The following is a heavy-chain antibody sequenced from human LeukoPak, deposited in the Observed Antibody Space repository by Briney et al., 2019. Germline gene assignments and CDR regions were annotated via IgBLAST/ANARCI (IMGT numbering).Heavy chain of an antibody. CDR2: IYYSGST. J-gene: IGHJ4*02. CDR3: ARLTPGGDPLRFLSP. V-gene: IGHV4-59*08. Sequence: SETLSLTCTVSGGSISSYYWSWIRQPPGKGLEWIGYIYYSGSTNYNPSLKSRVTISVDTSKNQFSLKLSSVTAADTAVYYCARLTPGGDPLRFLSPWGQGTLVTVSS. D-gene: IGHD3-3*01. CDR1: GGSISSYY.